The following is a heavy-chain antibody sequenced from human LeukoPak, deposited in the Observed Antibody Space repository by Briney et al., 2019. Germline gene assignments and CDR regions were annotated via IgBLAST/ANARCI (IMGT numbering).Heavy chain of an antibody. Sequence: TGGSLRLSCAASGFTFSSYWMSWVRQAPGKGLEWVANIKQDGSEKYYVDSVKGRFIISRDNAKNSLYLQMNSLRAEDTAVYYCATRTYSSGWYWNYWGQGTLVTVSS. CDR3: ATRTYSSGWYWNY. J-gene: IGHJ4*02. CDR1: GFTFSSYW. D-gene: IGHD6-19*01. CDR2: IKQDGSEK. V-gene: IGHV3-7*01.